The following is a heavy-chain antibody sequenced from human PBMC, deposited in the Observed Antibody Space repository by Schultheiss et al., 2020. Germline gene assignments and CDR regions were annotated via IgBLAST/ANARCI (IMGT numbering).Heavy chain of an antibody. D-gene: IGHD5-18*01. CDR3: AKDGRDGYSYGLVYYMDV. V-gene: IGHV3-9*01. CDR2: ISWNSGSI. Sequence: GGSLRLSCAASGFTFDDYAMHWVRQAPGKGLEWVSGISWNSGSIGYADSVKGRFTISRDNAKNSLYLQMNSLRAEDTALYYCAKDGRDGYSYGLVYYMDVWGKGTTVTVSS. CDR1: GFTFDDYA. J-gene: IGHJ6*03.